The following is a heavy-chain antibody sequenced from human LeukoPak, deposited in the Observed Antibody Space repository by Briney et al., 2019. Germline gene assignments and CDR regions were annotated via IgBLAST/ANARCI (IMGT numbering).Heavy chain of an antibody. V-gene: IGHV1-69*06. CDR3: ARDSETGYSPYFDY. D-gene: IGHD3-9*01. CDR1: GGTFSSYA. Sequence: GSSVKVSCKASGGTFSSYAISWVRQAPGQGLKWMGGIIPIFGTANYAQKFQGRVTITADKSTSTAYMELSSLRSEDTAVYYCARDSETGYSPYFDYWGQGTLVTVSS. J-gene: IGHJ4*02. CDR2: IIPIFGTA.